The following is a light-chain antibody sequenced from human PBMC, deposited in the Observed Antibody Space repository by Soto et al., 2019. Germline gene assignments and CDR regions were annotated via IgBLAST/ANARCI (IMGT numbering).Light chain of an antibody. J-gene: IGKJ4*01. CDR3: QQYHTLVS. CDR2: DAS. Sequence: DIQMTQSPSSLSASVGDRVTITCQASRDIRKYLNWYQQKPGKAPKLLIYDASNLATGVTSRFSGSGSGTDFTFTISSLKSEDIATYYCQQYHTLVSFGGGTKVEIK. CDR1: RDIRKY. V-gene: IGKV1-33*01.